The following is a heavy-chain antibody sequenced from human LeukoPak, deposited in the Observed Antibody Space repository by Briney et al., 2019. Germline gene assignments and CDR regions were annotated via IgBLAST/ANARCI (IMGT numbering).Heavy chain of an antibody. CDR2: LSSNSANT. J-gene: IGHJ4*02. D-gene: IGHD1-26*01. Sequence: PGGSLRLSCAASGFTFDAYGMSWVRQAPGKGLEWVSSLSSNSANTYYADSVKGRFTISRDNSKNTLYLQMNSLRAEDTAVYYCAKAPQGGSYYAYFDYWGQGTLVTVSS. CDR3: AKAPQGGSYYAYFDY. V-gene: IGHV3-23*01. CDR1: GFTFDAYG.